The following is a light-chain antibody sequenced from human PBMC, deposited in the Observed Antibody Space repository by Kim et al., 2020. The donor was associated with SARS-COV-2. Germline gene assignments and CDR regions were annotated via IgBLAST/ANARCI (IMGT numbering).Light chain of an antibody. V-gene: IGKV1-17*01. CDR1: QDISNN. CDR3: LQHSTYPLT. CDR2: GAS. Sequence: ACVGDRVTITCRAGQDISNNLGWYQQKQGRAPKCLIYGASSLQSGVPSRFSGSGSGTEVTLTIGSVQPEDFATNYCLQHSTYPLTFGRGTQLDIK. J-gene: IGKJ3*01.